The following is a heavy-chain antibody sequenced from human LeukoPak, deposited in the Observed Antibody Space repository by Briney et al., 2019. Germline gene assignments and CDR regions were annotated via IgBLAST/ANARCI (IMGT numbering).Heavy chain of an antibody. J-gene: IGHJ4*02. CDR1: GGTFSSYA. CDR3: ARGPMLAYCGGDCYLFDY. Sequence: SVKVSCKASGGTFSSYAISWVRQAPGQGLEWMGRIIPILGIANYAQKFQGRVTITADKSTSTAYMELSSLRSEDTAVYYCARGPMLAYCGGDCYLFDYWGQGTLVTVSS. CDR2: IIPILGIA. D-gene: IGHD2-21*02. V-gene: IGHV1-69*04.